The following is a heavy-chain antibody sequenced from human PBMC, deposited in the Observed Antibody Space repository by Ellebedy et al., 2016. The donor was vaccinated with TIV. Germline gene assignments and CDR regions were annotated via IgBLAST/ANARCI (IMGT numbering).Heavy chain of an antibody. CDR3: VRVGRWLQYFDY. D-gene: IGHD5-24*01. V-gene: IGHV3-49*03. Sequence: GESLKISCTTSGFRFGDFAVSWFRQAPGKGLEWLTVIRSKAYGEIIEYAASVKGRFTIPRDDSKSIAYLQMNSLKAEDTAMYYGVRVGRWLQYFDYWGQGILVTVSS. J-gene: IGHJ4*02. CDR2: IRSKAYGEII. CDR1: GFRFGDFA.